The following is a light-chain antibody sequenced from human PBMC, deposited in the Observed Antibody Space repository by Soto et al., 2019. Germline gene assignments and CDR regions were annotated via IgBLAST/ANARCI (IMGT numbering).Light chain of an antibody. V-gene: IGKV1-9*01. Sequence: IQLTQSPSSLSASVGDRVTITCRASQGISSFLAWYQQKPGRAPKLLIYGASTLQSGVPSRFSGSGSGTEFTLTISRLQPEDFATYYCQQLNSFPIAFGPGTKVEIQ. CDR3: QQLNSFPIA. CDR2: GAS. CDR1: QGISSF. J-gene: IGKJ3*01.